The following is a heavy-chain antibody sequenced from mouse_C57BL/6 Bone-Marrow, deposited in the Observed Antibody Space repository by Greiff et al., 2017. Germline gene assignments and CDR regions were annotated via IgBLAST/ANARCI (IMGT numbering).Heavy chain of an antibody. V-gene: IGHV1-20*01. CDR1: GYSFTGYF. J-gene: IGHJ2*01. CDR2: INPYNGDT. D-gene: IGHD2-1*01. Sequence: DVKLQESGPELVKPGDSVKISCKASGYSFTGYFMNWVMQSHGKSLEWIGRINPYNGDTFYNQKFKGKATLTVDKSSSTAHMELRSLTSEDSAVYYCARDYGNDYWGQGTTLTVSS. CDR3: ARDYGNDY.